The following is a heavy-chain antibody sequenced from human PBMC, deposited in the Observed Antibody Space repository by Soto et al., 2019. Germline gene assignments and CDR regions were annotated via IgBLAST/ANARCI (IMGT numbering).Heavy chain of an antibody. D-gene: IGHD3-22*01. CDR1: GFTFSSYG. V-gene: IGHV3-30*18. Sequence: QPGGSLRLSCAASGFTFSSYGMHWVRQAPGKGLEWVAVISYDGSNKYYADSVKGRFTISRDNSKNTLYLQMNSLRAEDTAVYYCAKDLYYYDSSVPPYWGQGTLATVSS. CDR3: AKDLYYYDSSVPPY. CDR2: ISYDGSNK. J-gene: IGHJ4*02.